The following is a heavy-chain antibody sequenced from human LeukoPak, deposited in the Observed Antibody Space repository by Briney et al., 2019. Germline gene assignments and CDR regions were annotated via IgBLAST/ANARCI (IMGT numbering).Heavy chain of an antibody. V-gene: IGHV1-46*01. J-gene: IGHJ4*02. CDR1: GYTFTGYY. CDR2: INPSGGSK. D-gene: IGHD4-17*01. Sequence: ASVKVSCKASGYTFTGYYMHWVRQAPGQGLEWLAIINPSGGSKSYAQNFQGRVTLTRDTSTSTVYMELSSLRSEDTAVYYCAGAQDYGDYVGYFANWGQGTLVTVSS. CDR3: AGAQDYGDYVGYFAN.